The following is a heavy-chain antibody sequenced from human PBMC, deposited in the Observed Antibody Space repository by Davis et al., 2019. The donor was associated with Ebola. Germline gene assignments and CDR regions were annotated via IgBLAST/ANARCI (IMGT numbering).Heavy chain of an antibody. CDR3: ARQPIVVVPQGYFDY. Sequence: MPGGSLRLSCTVSGGSISSSSYYWGWIRQPPGKGLEWFGSIYYSGSTYYNPSLKSRVTISVDTSKNQFSLKLSSVTAADTAVYYCARQPIVVVPQGYFDYWGQGTLVTVSS. D-gene: IGHD3-22*01. CDR1: GGSISSSSYY. V-gene: IGHV4-39*01. CDR2: IYYSGST. J-gene: IGHJ4*02.